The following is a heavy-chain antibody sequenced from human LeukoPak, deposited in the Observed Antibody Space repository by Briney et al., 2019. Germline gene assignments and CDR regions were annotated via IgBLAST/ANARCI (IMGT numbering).Heavy chain of an antibody. J-gene: IGHJ6*04. CDR3: ARALIVVVPAARPLDV. V-gene: IGHV1-2*02. Sequence: ASVTVSFKASVYTFTCYYMHWVRQAPGQGREWMGWINPNSGGTNYAQKFQGRVTMTKDTSISTAYMELSRLRSDDTAVYYCARALIVVVPAARPLDVWGKGTTVTVSS. CDR1: VYTFTCYY. CDR2: INPNSGGT. D-gene: IGHD2-2*01.